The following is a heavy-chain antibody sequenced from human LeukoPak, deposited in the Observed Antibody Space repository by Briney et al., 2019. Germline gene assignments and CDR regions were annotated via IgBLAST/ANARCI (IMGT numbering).Heavy chain of an antibody. V-gene: IGHV3-66*01. CDR1: GFTVSSNY. Sequence: GGSLRLSCAASGFTVSSNYMSWVRQAPGKGLEWVSLIYSGGSTYYADSVKGRFTISRDNSENTLYLQMNSLRAEDTAVYYCASSAAAAQYYFNYWGRGTLVTVSS. CDR3: ASSAAAAQYYFNY. J-gene: IGHJ4*02. D-gene: IGHD2-15*01. CDR2: IYSGGST.